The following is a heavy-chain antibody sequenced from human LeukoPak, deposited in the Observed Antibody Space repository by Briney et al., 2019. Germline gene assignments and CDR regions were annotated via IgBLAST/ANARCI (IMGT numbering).Heavy chain of an antibody. V-gene: IGHV3-48*01. Sequence: GGSLRLSCAASGFTFSSYWMHWVRQAPGKGLEWVSYISSSSSTIYYADSVKGRFTISRDNAKNSLYLQMNSLRAEDTAVYYCARRATTVTTKVFYYYYMDVWGKGTTVTVSS. CDR2: ISSSSSTI. D-gene: IGHD4-17*01. CDR1: GFTFSSYW. J-gene: IGHJ6*03. CDR3: ARRATTVTTKVFYYYYMDV.